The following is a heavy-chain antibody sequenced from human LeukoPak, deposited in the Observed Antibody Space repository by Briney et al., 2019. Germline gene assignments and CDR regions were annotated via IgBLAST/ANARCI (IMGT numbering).Heavy chain of an antibody. J-gene: IGHJ4*02. CDR1: GFTFSDYS. Sequence: PGGSLRLSCAASGFTFSDYSMNWVRQAPGKELAWVASVNTVSSYIYYADSMRGRFTISRDNAKNSLFLQMNSLRAEDTAVYYCARLRRNSDRSDFFYYYDHWGQGTLVTVSS. V-gene: IGHV3-21*01. CDR2: VNTVSSYI. D-gene: IGHD3-22*01. CDR3: ARLRRNSDRSDFFYYYDH.